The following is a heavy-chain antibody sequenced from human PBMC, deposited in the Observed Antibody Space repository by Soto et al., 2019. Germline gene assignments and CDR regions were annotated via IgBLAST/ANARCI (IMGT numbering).Heavy chain of an antibody. V-gene: IGHV3-48*01. CDR2: ISSSSSTI. J-gene: IGHJ3*02. CDR3: ASDRGVGSGFDI. D-gene: IGHD5-12*01. CDR1: WVKCLNIG. Sequence: RLPCTAAWVKCLNIGRHWVSQRPGKGLEWVSYISSSSSTIYYADSVKGRFTISRDNAKNSLFLQMNSLRAEYSAVYCCASDRGVGSGFDILGQWTLVTVSS.